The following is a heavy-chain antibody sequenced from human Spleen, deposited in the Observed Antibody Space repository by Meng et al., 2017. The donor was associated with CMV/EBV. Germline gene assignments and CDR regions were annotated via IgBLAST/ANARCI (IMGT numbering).Heavy chain of an antibody. V-gene: IGHV1-69*01. CDR1: GGTFSSYA. CDR2: IIPIFGTA. D-gene: IGHD3-9*01. CDR3: ASGGYDILTGYWDY. Sequence: VQWGRSGAGVKKPGSSVKVSCKASGGTFSSYAISWVRQAPGQGLEWMGGIIPIFGTANYAQKFQGKVTITADESTSTAYMELSSLRSEDTAVYYCASGGYDILTGYWDYWGQGTLVTVSS. J-gene: IGHJ4*02.